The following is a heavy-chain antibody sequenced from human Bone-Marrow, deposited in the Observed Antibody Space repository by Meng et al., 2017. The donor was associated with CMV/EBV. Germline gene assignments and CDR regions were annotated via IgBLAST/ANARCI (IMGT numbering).Heavy chain of an antibody. J-gene: IGHJ6*02. CDR2: ISAYNGNT. Sequence: ASVKVSCKASGYTFTGYYMHWVRQAPGQGLEWMGWISAYNGNTNYAQKLQGRVTMTTDTSTSTAYMELRSLRSDDTAVYYCASDGSGSYYYYYGMDVWGQGTTVTVSS. CDR1: GYTFTGYY. V-gene: IGHV1-18*04. CDR3: ASDGSGSYYYYYGMDV. D-gene: IGHD3-10*01.